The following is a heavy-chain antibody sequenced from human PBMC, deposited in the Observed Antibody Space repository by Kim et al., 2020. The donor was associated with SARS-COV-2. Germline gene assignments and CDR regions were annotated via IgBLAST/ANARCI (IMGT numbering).Heavy chain of an antibody. Sequence: GGSLRLSCAASGFTFSSYWMSWVRQAPGKGLEWVANIKQDGSEKYYVDSVKGRFTISRDNAKNSLYLQMNSLRAEDTAVYYCARVKRRFASYYYGMDVWGQGTTVTVSS. CDR1: GFTFSSYW. J-gene: IGHJ6*02. CDR2: IKQDGSEK. D-gene: IGHD3-3*01. V-gene: IGHV3-7*03. CDR3: ARVKRRFASYYYGMDV.